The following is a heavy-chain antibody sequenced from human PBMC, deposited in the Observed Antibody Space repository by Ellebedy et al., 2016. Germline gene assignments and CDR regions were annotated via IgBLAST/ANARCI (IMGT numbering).Heavy chain of an antibody. CDR2: IIPIFGTA. CDR1: GGTFSSYA. CDR3: AREGIAAAGTDPPDY. D-gene: IGHD6-13*01. V-gene: IGHV1-69*13. J-gene: IGHJ4*02. Sequence: SVKVSXXASGGTFSSYAISWVRQAPGQGLEWMGRIIPIFGTANYAQKFQGRVTITADESTSTAYMELSSLRSEDTAVYYCAREGIAAAGTDPPDYWGQGTLVTVSS.